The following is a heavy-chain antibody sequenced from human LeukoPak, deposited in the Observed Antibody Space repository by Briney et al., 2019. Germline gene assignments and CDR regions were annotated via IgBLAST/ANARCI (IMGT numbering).Heavy chain of an antibody. CDR3: ARDVVAATQTFSYGMDV. Sequence: GGSLRLSCAASGFTFSSFGIHWVRQAPGKGLEWVAIVWYDGSDKYYADSVKGRFTISRDNSKNTLYLQMNSLRAEDTAVYYCARDVVAATQTFSYGMDVWGQGTTVTVSS. J-gene: IGHJ6*02. D-gene: IGHD2-15*01. CDR2: VWYDGSDK. CDR1: GFTFSSFG. V-gene: IGHV3-33*01.